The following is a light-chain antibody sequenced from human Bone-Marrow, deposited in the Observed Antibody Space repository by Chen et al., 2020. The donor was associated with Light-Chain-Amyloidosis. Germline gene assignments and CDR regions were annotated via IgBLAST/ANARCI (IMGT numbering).Light chain of an antibody. J-gene: IGKJ2*01. CDR3: QQSYSTLMYT. CDR2: AAS. V-gene: IGKV1-39*01. CDR1: QSISSY. Sequence: DRVTITCRASQSISSYLNWYQQKPGKAPKLLIYAASSLQSGVPSRFSGSGSGTDFTLTISSLQPDDFATYYCQQSYSTLMYTFGQGTKLEIK.